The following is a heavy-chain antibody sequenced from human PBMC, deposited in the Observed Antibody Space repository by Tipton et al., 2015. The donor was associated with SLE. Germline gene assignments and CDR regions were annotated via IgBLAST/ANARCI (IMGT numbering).Heavy chain of an antibody. D-gene: IGHD3-22*01. Sequence: TLSLTCVVSDYSISRTYYWGWIRQPPGKGLEWIGNIYHTGTPYYLPSLKSRVTNSIDTSKNNFSLKMTAVTAADTAVYYCARLSTDYAERSGYGYFDHWGQGTLVTVSS. V-gene: IGHV4-38-2*01. CDR3: ARLSTDYAERSGYGYFDH. J-gene: IGHJ4*02. CDR2: IYHTGTP. CDR1: DYSISRTYY.